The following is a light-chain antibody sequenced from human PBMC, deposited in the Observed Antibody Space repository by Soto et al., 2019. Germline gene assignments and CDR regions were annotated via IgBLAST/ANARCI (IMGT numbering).Light chain of an antibody. CDR3: QQRSNWPPWT. J-gene: IGKJ1*01. CDR1: QSVSSY. Sequence: EIVLTQSPATLSLSPGARATLSCRASQSVSSYLAWYQQKPGQAPRLLIYDASNRATGIPARFSGSGSGTDFTLTISSLEPEDFAVYYCQQRSNWPPWTFGQGNKVEIK. V-gene: IGKV3-11*01. CDR2: DAS.